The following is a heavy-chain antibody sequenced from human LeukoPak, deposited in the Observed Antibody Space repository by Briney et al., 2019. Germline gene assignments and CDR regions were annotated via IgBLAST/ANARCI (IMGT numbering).Heavy chain of an antibody. V-gene: IGHV4-61*01. Sequence: ASETLSLTCTVSGGSVSSGSYYWSWIRQPPGKGLEWIGYIYYSGSTNYNSSLKSRVTISVDTSKNQFSLKLNSVTAADTAVYYCARSGRGYGAGYYFDYWGQGTLVTVSS. CDR2: IYYSGST. J-gene: IGHJ4*02. CDR3: ARSGRGYGAGYYFDY. D-gene: IGHD3-3*01. CDR1: GGSVSSGSYY.